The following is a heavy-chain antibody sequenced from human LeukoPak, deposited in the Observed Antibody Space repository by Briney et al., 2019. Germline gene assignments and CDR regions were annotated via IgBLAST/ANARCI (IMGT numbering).Heavy chain of an antibody. J-gene: IGHJ4*02. D-gene: IGHD1-26*01. Sequence: GGSLRLSCAASGFTVSSNYMSWVRQAPGKGLEWVSVIYSGDSTYYADSVKGRFTISRDTSKNTLYLQMNSLRAEDTAVYYCARESGSYGLDYWGQGTLVTVSS. CDR2: IYSGDST. CDR1: GFTVSSNY. CDR3: ARESGSYGLDY. V-gene: IGHV3-53*01.